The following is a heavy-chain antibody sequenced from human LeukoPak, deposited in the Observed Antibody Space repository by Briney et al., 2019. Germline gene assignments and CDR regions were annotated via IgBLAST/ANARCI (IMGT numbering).Heavy chain of an antibody. Sequence: GGSLRLSCAASGFTFSSYSMNWVRQAPGKGLEWVSSISSSSSYIYYADSVKGRFTISRDNAKNSLYLQMNSLRAEDTAVYFCSRAEYSPGYYSYDYYYMDVWGKGTTVTVSS. CDR1: GFTFSSYS. CDR3: SRAEYSPGYYSYDYYYMDV. J-gene: IGHJ6*03. V-gene: IGHV3-21*01. D-gene: IGHD6-6*01. CDR2: ISSSSSYI.